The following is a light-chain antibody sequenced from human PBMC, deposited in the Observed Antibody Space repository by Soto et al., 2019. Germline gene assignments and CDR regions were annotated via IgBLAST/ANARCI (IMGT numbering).Light chain of an antibody. Sequence: QSALTQPASVSGSPGQSIAISCTGTSSDVGAYNYVSWFQQHPGKAPKLMIYDVGSRPSGVSNRFSGSKSGNTASLTISGLQAEDEADYYCSSSTTSTTYVFGTGTKVTVL. V-gene: IGLV2-14*03. CDR1: SSDVGAYNY. J-gene: IGLJ1*01. CDR3: SSSTTSTTYV. CDR2: DVG.